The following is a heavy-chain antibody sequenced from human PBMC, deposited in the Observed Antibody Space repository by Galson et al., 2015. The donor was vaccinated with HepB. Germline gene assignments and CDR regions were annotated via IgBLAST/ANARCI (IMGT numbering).Heavy chain of an antibody. J-gene: IGHJ5*02. V-gene: IGHV5-51*03. D-gene: IGHD5-12*01. Sequence: QSGAEVKKPGESLQISCKASGYRFSTSRIGWVRQMPGRGLEWMAVIYPNDSDTRYNPSLEGHVIMSVDKSINTAYLQWRGLKPSDSGIYFCARTSGFPWGQGTQVTVSS. CDR1: GYRFSTSR. CDR3: ARTSGFP. CDR2: IYPNDSDT.